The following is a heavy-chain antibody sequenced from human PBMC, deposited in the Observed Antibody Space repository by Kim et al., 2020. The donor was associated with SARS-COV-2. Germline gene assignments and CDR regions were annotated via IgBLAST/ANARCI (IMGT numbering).Heavy chain of an antibody. CDR1: GYTFTSYG. J-gene: IGHJ6*02. V-gene: IGHV1-18*01. Sequence: ASVKVSYKASGYTFTSYGISWVRQAPGQGLEWMGWISAYNGNTNYAQKLQGRVTITTDTSTSTAYMELRSLRSDDTAVYYCARDDLWFGELKYGMDVWGQGTTVTVSS. D-gene: IGHD3-10*01. CDR2: ISAYNGNT. CDR3: ARDDLWFGELKYGMDV.